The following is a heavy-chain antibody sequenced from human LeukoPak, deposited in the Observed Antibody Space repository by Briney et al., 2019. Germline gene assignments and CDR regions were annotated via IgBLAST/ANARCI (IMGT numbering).Heavy chain of an antibody. CDR1: GFTFDDYG. CDR3: ARGVYYYDSSGPFDY. V-gene: IGHV3-20*04. CDR2: INWNGGST. D-gene: IGHD3-22*01. J-gene: IGHJ4*02. Sequence: GGSLRLSCAASGFTFDDYGMSWVRQAPGKGLDWVSGINWNGGSTGYADSVKGRFTISRDNAKNSLYLQMNSLRAEDTALYYCARGVYYYDSSGPFDYWGQGTLVTVSS.